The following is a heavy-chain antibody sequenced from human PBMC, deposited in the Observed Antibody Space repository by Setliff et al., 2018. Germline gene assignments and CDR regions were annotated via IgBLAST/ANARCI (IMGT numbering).Heavy chain of an antibody. V-gene: IGHV4-38-2*01. D-gene: IGHD3-3*01. Sequence: PSETLSLTCAVSGYSISSGYYWGWIRQPPGKGLEWIGNIYHSGSTYYNPSLKSRVTISVDTSKNQFSLELSSVTAADTAVYYCARLLMSNFWSGPVDNWGQGTLVTVSS. CDR1: GYSISSGYY. CDR2: IYHSGST. J-gene: IGHJ4*02. CDR3: ARLLMSNFWSGPVDN.